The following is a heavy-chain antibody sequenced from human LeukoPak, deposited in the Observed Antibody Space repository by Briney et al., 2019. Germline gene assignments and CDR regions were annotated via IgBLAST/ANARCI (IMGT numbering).Heavy chain of an antibody. CDR2: INTNTGNP. CDR3: ARDAQPVLRYFDWSRHYYYGMGV. Sequence: ASVKVSCKASGYTFTSYAMNWVRQAPGQGLEWMGWINTNTGNPTYAQGFTGRFVFSLDTSVSTAYLQISSLRAEDTAVYYCARDAQPVLRYFDWSRHYYYGMGVWGQGTTVTVSS. CDR1: GYTFTSYA. D-gene: IGHD3-9*01. V-gene: IGHV7-4-1*02. J-gene: IGHJ6*02.